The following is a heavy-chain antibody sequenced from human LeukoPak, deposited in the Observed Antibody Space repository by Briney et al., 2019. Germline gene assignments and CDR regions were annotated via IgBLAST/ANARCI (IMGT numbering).Heavy chain of an antibody. D-gene: IGHD6-13*01. J-gene: IGHJ4*02. V-gene: IGHV6-1*01. CDR3: ARDRGGSSWYYFDN. CDR1: GDSVSRDTAA. CDR2: TYYRSKWHN. Sequence: SQTLSLTCAISGDSVSRDTAAWNWDRQSPSRGLEWLGRTYYRSKWHNDYAVSVKSRITINPDTSKNQFSLQLNSVTPEDTAVYYCARDRGGSSWYYFDNWGQGSLVTVSS.